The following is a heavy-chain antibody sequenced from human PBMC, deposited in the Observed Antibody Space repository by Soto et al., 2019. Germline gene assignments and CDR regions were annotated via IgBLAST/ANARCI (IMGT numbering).Heavy chain of an antibody. D-gene: IGHD5-12*01. CDR3: ARVGDGYNLNY. Sequence: GGSLRLSCAASGFTFSRYEMNWVRQAPGKGLEWVSYISSSGSTKYYADFVKGRFTISRDNAKNSPYLQMNSLRVEDTAVYYCARVGDGYNLNYWGQGTLVTVSS. V-gene: IGHV3-48*03. CDR1: GFTFSRYE. CDR2: ISSSGSTK. J-gene: IGHJ4*02.